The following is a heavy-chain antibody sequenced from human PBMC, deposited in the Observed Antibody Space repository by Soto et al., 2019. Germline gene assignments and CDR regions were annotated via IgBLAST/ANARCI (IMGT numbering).Heavy chain of an antibody. CDR3: TSDRSIVAATDYFHT. Sequence: GGSLRLSCAASGFTFSNAWMNWVRQAPGKGLEWVGRIKSKTDGGTTDYAAPVKGRFTISRDDSKNTLYLQMNSLKTEDTAVYYCTSDRSIVAATDYFHTLGQATMVTV. CDR2: IKSKTDGGTT. V-gene: IGHV3-15*07. J-gene: IGHJ3*02. D-gene: IGHD1-26*01. CDR1: GFTFSNAW.